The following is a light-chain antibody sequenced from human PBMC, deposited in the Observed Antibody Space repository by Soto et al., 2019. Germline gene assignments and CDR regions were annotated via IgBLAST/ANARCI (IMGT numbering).Light chain of an antibody. J-gene: IGLJ1*01. CDR2: KDS. CDR3: QSADISGTYV. V-gene: IGLV3-25*03. Sequence: SYELTQSSSVSVSPGQTARITCSGHALSRQFAYWYQQKPGQAPVLVIYKDSERPSGIPERFSGSSSGTTVTLTISGVQAEDEADYYCQSADISGTYVFGTGTKLTVL. CDR1: ALSRQF.